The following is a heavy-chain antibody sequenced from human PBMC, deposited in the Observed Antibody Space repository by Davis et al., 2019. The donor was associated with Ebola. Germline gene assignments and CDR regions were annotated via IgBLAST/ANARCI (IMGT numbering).Heavy chain of an antibody. CDR2: TRNKANSYTT. V-gene: IGHV3-72*01. D-gene: IGHD3-3*01. CDR3: AREITYYDFWSGQKAGYFDY. Sequence: GGSLRLSCAASGFTFSDHHMDWVRQAPGKGLEWVGRTRNKANSYTTEYAASVKGRFTISRDDSKNSLYLQMNSLKTEDTAVYYCAREITYYDFWSGQKAGYFDYWGQGTLVTVSS. CDR1: GFTFSDHH. J-gene: IGHJ4*02.